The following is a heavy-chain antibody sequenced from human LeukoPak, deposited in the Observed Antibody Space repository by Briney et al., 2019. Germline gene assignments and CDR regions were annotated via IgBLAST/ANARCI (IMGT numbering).Heavy chain of an antibody. J-gene: IGHJ4*02. CDR3: AKDKEHSDNVWGTFDY. D-gene: IGHD3-16*01. CDR2: ISGSGRP. CDR1: GFTFSSYV. Sequence: PGGSLRLSCAASGFTFSSYVMTWVRQAPGKGLEWVSLISGSGRPYYADSVKGRFTISRDNSKNTLYLQMNSLRAEDTALYYCAKDKEHSDNVWGTFDYWGQGTLVTVSS. V-gene: IGHV3-23*01.